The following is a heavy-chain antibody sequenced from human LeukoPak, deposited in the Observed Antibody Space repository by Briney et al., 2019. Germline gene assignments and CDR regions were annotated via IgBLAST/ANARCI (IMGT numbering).Heavy chain of an antibody. V-gene: IGHV3-30*18. D-gene: IGHD2-8*02. Sequence: GRSLRLSCAASGFTFSNYGMHWVRQAPGKGLEWVGVIEYDGNRKEYGDSVKGRVTISRDNSENTMYLQMHSLRAEDTAVYYCAKEWGTVGWVSIDHWGQGTLVTVSS. CDR1: GFTFSNYG. CDR2: IEYDGNRK. J-gene: IGHJ4*02. CDR3: AKEWGTVGWVSIDH.